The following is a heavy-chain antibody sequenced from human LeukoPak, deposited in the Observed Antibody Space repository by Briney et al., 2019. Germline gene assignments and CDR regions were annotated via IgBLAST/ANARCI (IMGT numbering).Heavy chain of an antibody. CDR3: ARRSAVVRGWYFDL. Sequence: SETPSLTCTVSGGSISSYYWSWIRQPPGKGLEWIGYIYYSGSTNYNPSLKSRVTISVDTSKNQFSLKLSSVTAADTAVYYCARRSAVVRGWYFDLWGRGTLVTVSS. V-gene: IGHV4-59*08. CDR2: IYYSGST. J-gene: IGHJ2*01. D-gene: IGHD3-10*01. CDR1: GGSISSYY.